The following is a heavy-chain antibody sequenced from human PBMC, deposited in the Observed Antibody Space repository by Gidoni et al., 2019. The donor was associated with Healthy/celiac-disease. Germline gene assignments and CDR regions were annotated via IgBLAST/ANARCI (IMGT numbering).Heavy chain of an antibody. Sequence: EVPLVESGGGMVKLGGSPRPSCAASGFTFSSYSMNWVRQDPGKGLEWVSSIISSSSYIYYADSVKGRFTITRDNAKNSLYLQMNSLRAEDSAVYYCARDTPHIKPYYFDYWGQGTLVTVSS. J-gene: IGHJ4*02. D-gene: IGHD2-15*01. CDR1: GFTFSSYS. CDR3: ARDTPHIKPYYFDY. CDR2: IISSSSYI. V-gene: IGHV3-21*01.